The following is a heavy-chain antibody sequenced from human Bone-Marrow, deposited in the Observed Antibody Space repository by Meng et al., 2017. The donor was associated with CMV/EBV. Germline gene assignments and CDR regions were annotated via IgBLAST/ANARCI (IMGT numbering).Heavy chain of an antibody. CDR2: IYSGGSST. CDR3: ASPIVVVPAALAGAYGMDV. J-gene: IGHJ6*02. D-gene: IGHD2-2*01. V-gene: IGHV3-23*03. CDR1: GFTFSSYA. Sequence: GESLKISCAASGFTFSSYAMSWVRQAPGKGLEWVSVIYSGGSSTYYADSVKGRFTISRDNAKNSLYLQMNSLRAEDTAVYYCASPIVVVPAALAGAYGMDVWGQGTTVTVSS.